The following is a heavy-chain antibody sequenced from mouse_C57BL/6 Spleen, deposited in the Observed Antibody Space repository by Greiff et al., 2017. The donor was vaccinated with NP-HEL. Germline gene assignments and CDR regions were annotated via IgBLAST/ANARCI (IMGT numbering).Heavy chain of an antibody. Sequence: QVQLQQPGAELVRPGSSVKLSCKASGYTFTSYWMHWVKQRPIQGLEWIGNIDPSDSETHYNQKFKDKATLTVDKSSSTAYMQLSSLTSEDSAVYYGARGGSTTGFAYWGQGTLVTVSA. CDR3: ARGGSTTGFAY. D-gene: IGHD2-12*01. J-gene: IGHJ3*01. V-gene: IGHV1-52*01. CDR1: GYTFTSYW. CDR2: IDPSDSET.